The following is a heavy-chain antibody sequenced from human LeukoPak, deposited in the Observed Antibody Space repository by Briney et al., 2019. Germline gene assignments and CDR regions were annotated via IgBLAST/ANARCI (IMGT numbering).Heavy chain of an antibody. Sequence: GGTLRLSCTASGFTFRSYWMHWVREAPGKGLVWVSRINSDGSTTTYADSVKGRFTISRDNAKNTLYLQMNSLRVEDTAVYYCARPHTGFDSWGQGTLVTVSS. V-gene: IGHV3-74*01. CDR1: GFTFRSYW. J-gene: IGHJ4*02. CDR2: INSDGSTT. CDR3: ARPHTGFDS.